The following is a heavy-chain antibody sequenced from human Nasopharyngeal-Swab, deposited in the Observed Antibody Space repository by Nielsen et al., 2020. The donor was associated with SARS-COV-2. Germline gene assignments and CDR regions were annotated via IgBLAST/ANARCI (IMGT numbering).Heavy chain of an antibody. CDR2: IAWDDDK. Sequence: SGPTLVKPTQTLTLTCTFSGFSLTTSGMCVNWIRQPPGKALEWLARIAWDDDKYYTTSLKTRLTISRDTSKNQVVLTMTNMDPVDTATYFCARTRAARPSFDYWGQGTLVTVSS. CDR1: GFSLTTSGMC. CDR3: ARTRAARPSFDY. D-gene: IGHD6-6*01. V-gene: IGHV2-70*11. J-gene: IGHJ4*02.